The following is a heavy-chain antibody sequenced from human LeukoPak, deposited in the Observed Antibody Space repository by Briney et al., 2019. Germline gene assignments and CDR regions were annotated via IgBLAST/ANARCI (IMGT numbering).Heavy chain of an antibody. CDR1: GGSISSYY. CDR2: IYTSGST. Sequence: SETLSLTCTVSGGSISSYYWSWVRQPAGKGLEWIGRIYTSGSTNYNPSLKSRVTMSVDTPKNQFSLKLSSVTAADTAVYYCARGGGYCSGGSCYGYWGQGTLVTVSS. CDR3: ARGGGYCSGGSCYGY. J-gene: IGHJ4*02. D-gene: IGHD2-15*01. V-gene: IGHV4-4*07.